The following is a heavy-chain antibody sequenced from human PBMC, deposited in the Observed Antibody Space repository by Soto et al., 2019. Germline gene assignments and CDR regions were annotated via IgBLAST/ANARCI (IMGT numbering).Heavy chain of an antibody. CDR3: AKSHYGEDAFDI. CDR2: ISGICCST. Sequence: HPGGSLRLSCASFGFTFSTYAMTWVRDAPGKGLDWVSAISGICCSTYYADSVKGRFTISRDNSKNTLYLQMNSLRAEDTAIYYCAKSHYGEDAFDIWGQGTMVTVSS. CDR1: GFTFSTYA. J-gene: IGHJ3*02. D-gene: IGHD4-17*01. V-gene: IGHV3-23*01.